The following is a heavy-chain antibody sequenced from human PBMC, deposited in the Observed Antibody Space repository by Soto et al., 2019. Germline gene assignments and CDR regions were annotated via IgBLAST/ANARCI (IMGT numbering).Heavy chain of an antibody. D-gene: IGHD4-4*01. Sequence: GGSLRLSCAASGFTFSSYWMSWVRQAPGKGLEWVANIKQDGSEKYYVDSVKGRFTISRDNAKNSLYLQMNSLRAEDTAVYYCARAVNSNYGKFDYWGQGTLVTVSS. CDR1: GFTFSSYW. J-gene: IGHJ4*02. CDR3: ARAVNSNYGKFDY. CDR2: IKQDGSEK. V-gene: IGHV3-7*01.